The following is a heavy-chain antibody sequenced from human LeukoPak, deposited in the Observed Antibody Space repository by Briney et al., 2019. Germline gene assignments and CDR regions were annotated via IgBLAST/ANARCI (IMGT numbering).Heavy chain of an antibody. CDR2: IYYSGST. V-gene: IGHV4-39*01. D-gene: IGHD4-11*01. CDR3: ARQGYSNYFFDY. Sequence: SETLSLTCTVSGGPISSSSYYWGWIRQPPGKGLEWIGSIYYSGSTYYNPSLKGRVTISVDTSKNQFSLKLSSVTAADTAVYYCARQGYSNYFFDYWGQGTLVTVSS. CDR1: GGPISSSSYY. J-gene: IGHJ4*02.